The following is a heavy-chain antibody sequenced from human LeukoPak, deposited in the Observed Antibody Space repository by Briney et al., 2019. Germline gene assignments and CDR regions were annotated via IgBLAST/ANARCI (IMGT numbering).Heavy chain of an antibody. Sequence: GGSLRLSCAASGFTFSSYWMHWVRQAPGKGLVWVSRVNSDGSRTDYADSVKGRITISRDNAKNTLYLQMNSLGAEDTAVYYCTRSLNSGSYPDYWGQGTLVTVSS. CDR2: VNSDGSRT. V-gene: IGHV3-74*01. D-gene: IGHD1-26*01. CDR3: TRSLNSGSYPDY. J-gene: IGHJ4*02. CDR1: GFTFSSYW.